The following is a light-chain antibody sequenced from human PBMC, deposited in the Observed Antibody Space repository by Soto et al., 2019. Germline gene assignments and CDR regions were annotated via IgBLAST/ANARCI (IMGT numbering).Light chain of an antibody. CDR3: QQYNNWPRT. J-gene: IGKJ1*01. V-gene: IGKV3-15*01. CDR1: QSVSSN. Sequence: EIVMTQSPATLSVSPGERATLSCRASQSVSSNLAWYQQKPGQAPRLLIYPASTRATGIPARFSGSGSGTEFTLTISSLQSEDFAVYYCQQYNNWPRTFGQGTKVEIK. CDR2: PAS.